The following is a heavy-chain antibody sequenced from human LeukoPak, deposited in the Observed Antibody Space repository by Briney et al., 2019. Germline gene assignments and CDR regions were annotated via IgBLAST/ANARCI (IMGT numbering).Heavy chain of an antibody. J-gene: IGHJ6*03. V-gene: IGHV3-30*03. CDR2: ISYDGSNK. CDR1: GFTFSSYG. Sequence: GGSLRLSCAASGFTFSSYGMHWVRQAPGKGLEWVAVISYDGSNKYYADSVKGRFTISRDNSKNTLYLQMNSLRAEDTAVYYCARSPIFSYYMDVWGKGTTVTVSS. D-gene: IGHD3-9*01. CDR3: ARSPIFSYYMDV.